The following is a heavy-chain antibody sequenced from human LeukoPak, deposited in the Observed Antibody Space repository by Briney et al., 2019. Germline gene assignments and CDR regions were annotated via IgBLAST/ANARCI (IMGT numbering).Heavy chain of an antibody. CDR1: GFTFSSYE. D-gene: IGHD3-22*01. CDR2: ISSSGSTI. Sequence: PGGSLRLSCAASGFTFSSYEMNWVRQAPGKGLEWVSYISSSGSTIYYADSVKGRFTISRDNAKNSLYLQMNSLRAEDTAVYYCARTAHYYDSSAFDYWGQGTLVTVSS. CDR3: ARTAHYYDSSAFDY. J-gene: IGHJ4*02. V-gene: IGHV3-48*03.